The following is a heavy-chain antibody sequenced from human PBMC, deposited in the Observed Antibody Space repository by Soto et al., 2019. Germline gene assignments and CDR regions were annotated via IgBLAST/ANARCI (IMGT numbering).Heavy chain of an antibody. J-gene: IGHJ4*02. CDR1: GLGLGDRQ. CDR2: INNVGTAI. D-gene: IGHD1-7*01. CDR3: ARERRITGTIDY. Sequence: GGSLRLSCVGSGLGLGDRQMDWVRQAPGKGLEWVSYINNVGTAIYYADSVRGRFTISRDNSKNTLYLQMNSLRAEDTAVYYCARERRITGTIDYWGQGTLVTVSS. V-gene: IGHV3-48*03.